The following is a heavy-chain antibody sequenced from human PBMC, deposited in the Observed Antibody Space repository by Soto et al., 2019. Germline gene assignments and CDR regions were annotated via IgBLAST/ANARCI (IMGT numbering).Heavy chain of an antibody. V-gene: IGHV1-8*01. D-gene: IGHD3-10*01. CDR2: INPNSGNI. CDR3: ARGGASGSDYPLDD. J-gene: IGHJ4*02. CDR1: GDTYTTYY. Sequence: ASVKLSCNASGDTYTTYYLNEVRQSTGHALWWMGWINPNSGNIGYAQSFHGRVIMTMVTAIRTAYRQVSSLRCDDTVVYYWARGGASGSDYPLDDWGQGTLVTVSS.